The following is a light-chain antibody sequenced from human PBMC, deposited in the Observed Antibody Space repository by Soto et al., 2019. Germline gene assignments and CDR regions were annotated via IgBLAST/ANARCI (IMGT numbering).Light chain of an antibody. CDR3: QQYGSSPST. Sequence: DILLTQSPSTLSLSVGDRATLSCRASQSVSSSYLAWYQQKPGQAPRLLIYGASSRATGISDRFSGSGSGTDFTLTISKLEPDDFAMYFCQQYGSSPSTFGRGTKVDIK. J-gene: IGKJ3*01. CDR2: GAS. V-gene: IGKV3-20*01. CDR1: QSVSSSY.